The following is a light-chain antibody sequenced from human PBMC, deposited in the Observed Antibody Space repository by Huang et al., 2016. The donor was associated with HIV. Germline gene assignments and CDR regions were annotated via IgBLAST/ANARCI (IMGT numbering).Light chain of an antibody. CDR2: GPS. V-gene: IGKV3-15*01. CDR3: QQHDNWPWT. CDR1: QSVSSN. Sequence: EIVLTQSPATLSVSPGERATLSCRASQSVSSNLAWYQQRLGQAPRHLIYGPSTRASGVPARFSGSGSGTDFTLTINSLQSEDFGVYYCQQHDNWPWTFGQGTKVENK. J-gene: IGKJ1*01.